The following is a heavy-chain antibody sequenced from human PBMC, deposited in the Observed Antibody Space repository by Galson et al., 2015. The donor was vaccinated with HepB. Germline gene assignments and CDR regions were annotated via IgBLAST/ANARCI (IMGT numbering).Heavy chain of an antibody. CDR2: IYSGGST. V-gene: IGHV3-66*01. CDR3: ARDLAAAGSKGMDV. D-gene: IGHD6-13*01. J-gene: IGHJ6*02. Sequence: SLRLSCAASGFTVSSNYMSWVRQAPGKGLGWVSVIYSGGSTYYADSVKGRFTISRDNSKNTLYLQMNSLRAEDTAVYYCARDLAAAGSKGMDVWGQGTTVTVSS. CDR1: GFTVSSNY.